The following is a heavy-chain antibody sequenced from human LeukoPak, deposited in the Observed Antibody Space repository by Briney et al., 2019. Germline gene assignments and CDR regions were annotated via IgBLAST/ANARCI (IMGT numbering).Heavy chain of an antibody. V-gene: IGHV4-39*01. Sequence: PSETLSLTCTVSGGSISSSSYYWGWIRQPPGKGLEWIGSIYYSGSTYYNPSLKSRVTISVDTSKNQFSLKLSSVTAADTAVYYCAGIGWLWFAHDYWGQGTLVTVSS. J-gene: IGHJ4*02. D-gene: IGHD3-10*01. CDR2: IYYSGST. CDR3: AGIGWLWFAHDY. CDR1: GGSISSSSYY.